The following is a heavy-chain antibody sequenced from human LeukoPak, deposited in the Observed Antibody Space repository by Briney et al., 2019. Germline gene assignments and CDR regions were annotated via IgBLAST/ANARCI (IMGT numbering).Heavy chain of an antibody. J-gene: IGHJ3*02. CDR1: GFSFSSYW. CDR3: ARAPVQYCGGDCDAFDI. V-gene: IGHV3-74*01. CDR2: INSDESST. Sequence: PGGSLRLSCVASGFSFSSYWMHWVRQAPGKGLVWVSRINSDESSTTYADSVKGRFTISRDNAKNTLYLQMNSLRAGDTAAFYCARAPVQYCGGDCDAFDIWGQGTMVTVSS. D-gene: IGHD2-21*02.